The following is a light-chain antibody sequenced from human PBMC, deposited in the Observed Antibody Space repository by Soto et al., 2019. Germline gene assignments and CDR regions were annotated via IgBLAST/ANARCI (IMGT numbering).Light chain of an antibody. CDR2: AAS. Sequence: TQFPSSLSASVGDRVTITCRASQSINTYLNWYQQKPGKAPNLLIYAASSLQSGVPSRFSGSGSGTDFTLTISSLQPEDFATYSCQQSYSTTWTFGQGTKVDIK. CDR1: QSINTY. V-gene: IGKV1-39*01. J-gene: IGKJ1*01. CDR3: QQSYSTTWT.